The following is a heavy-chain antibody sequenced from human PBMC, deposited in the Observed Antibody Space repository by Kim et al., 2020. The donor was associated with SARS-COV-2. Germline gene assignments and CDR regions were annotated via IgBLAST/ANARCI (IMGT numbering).Heavy chain of an antibody. CDR2: IYSGGSNT. J-gene: IGHJ6*03. D-gene: IGHD4-17*01. CDR3: SGGVPDYCDCGSGCYYDM. Sequence: GGSLRLSCAASGFTVSSYYMSWVRQAPGKGLEWVSVIYSGGSNTNYADAKSSLIISRDNNTNTLHLHMMSLRAAETAAFYCSGGVPDYCDCGSGCYYDM. V-gene: IGHV3-66*01. CDR1: GFTVSSYY.